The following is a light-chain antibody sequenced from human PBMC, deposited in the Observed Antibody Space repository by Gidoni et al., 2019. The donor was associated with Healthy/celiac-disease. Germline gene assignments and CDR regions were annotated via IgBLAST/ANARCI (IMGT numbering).Light chain of an antibody. CDR2: GAS. J-gene: IGKJ2*01. CDR1: QSVSSN. CDR3: QQYNNWPPYT. V-gene: IGKV3-15*01. Sequence: EIVMTQSPATLSVSPGERATLSCRASQSVSSNFAWYQQKPGQAPRLLIYGASTRATGIPARFSGSGSGTEFTLTISSLQSEDFAVYYCQQYNNWPPYTFGQGTKLRSN.